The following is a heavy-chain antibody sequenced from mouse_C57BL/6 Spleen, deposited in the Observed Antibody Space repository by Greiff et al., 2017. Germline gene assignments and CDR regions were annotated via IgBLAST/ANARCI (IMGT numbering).Heavy chain of an antibody. CDR3: ARGGHYYGSSRGYFDV. CDR1: GFTFSDYG. D-gene: IGHD1-1*01. CDR2: ISSGSSTI. J-gene: IGHJ1*03. V-gene: IGHV5-17*01. Sequence: EVKLMESGGGLVKPGGSLKLSCAASGFTFSDYGMHWVRQAPEKGLEWVAYISSGSSTIYYADTVKGRFTISRDNAKNTLFLQMTSLRSEDTAMYYCARGGHYYGSSRGYFDVWGTGTTGTVSS.